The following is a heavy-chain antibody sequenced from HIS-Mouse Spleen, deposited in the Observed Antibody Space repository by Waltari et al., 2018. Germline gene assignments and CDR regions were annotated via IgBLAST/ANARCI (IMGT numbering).Heavy chain of an antibody. CDR3: ARGLVAAGIFDY. D-gene: IGHD1-26*01. CDR1: GGPISSYY. V-gene: IGHV4-59*01. CDR2: IYYSGST. Sequence: QVQLQESGPGLVKPSETLSLTCTVSGGPISSYYWSWIRQPPGKGLEGIGDIYYSGSTNYNPSLKSRITISVDTSKNQFSLKLSSVTAADTAVYYCARGLVAAGIFDYWGQGTLVTVSS. J-gene: IGHJ4*02.